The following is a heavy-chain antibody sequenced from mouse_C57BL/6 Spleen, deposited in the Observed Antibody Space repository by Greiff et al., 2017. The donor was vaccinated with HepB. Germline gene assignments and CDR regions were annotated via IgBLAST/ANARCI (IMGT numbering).Heavy chain of an antibody. CDR3: ARSGAPLYSHGWFAY. J-gene: IGHJ3*01. CDR2: IYPGDGDT. Sequence: QVQLKQSGAELVKPGASVKISCKASGYAFSSYWMNWVKQRPGKGLEWIGQIYPGDGDTNYNGKFKGKATLTADKSSSTAYMQLSSLTSEDSAVYFCARSGAPLYSHGWFAYWGQGTLVTVSA. CDR1: GYAFSSYW. D-gene: IGHD2-12*01. V-gene: IGHV1-80*01.